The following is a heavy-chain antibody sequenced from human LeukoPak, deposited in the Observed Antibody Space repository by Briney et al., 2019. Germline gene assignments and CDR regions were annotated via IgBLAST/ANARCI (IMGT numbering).Heavy chain of an antibody. J-gene: IGHJ3*02. V-gene: IGHV4-59*11. Sequence: PSETLSLTCTVSGGPMSSHYWSWIRQPPGKGLEWIGYISYSGSTDYNPSLKSRVTISLDTSKNQFSLRLSSVTAADTAVYYCARETRLHSGSYSNDAFDIWGQGTMVTVSS. CDR2: ISYSGST. CDR1: GGPMSSHY. D-gene: IGHD1-26*01. CDR3: ARETRLHSGSYSNDAFDI.